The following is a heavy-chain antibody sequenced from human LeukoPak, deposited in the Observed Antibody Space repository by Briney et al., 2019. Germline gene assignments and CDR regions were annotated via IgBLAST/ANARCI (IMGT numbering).Heavy chain of an antibody. Sequence: SETLSLTCTVSGGSISSYYWSWIRQPPGKGLEWIGSIYHSGSTYYNPSLKSRVTISVDTSKNQFSLKLSSVTAADTAVYYCARVEHDYIVYWGQGTLVTVSS. CDR1: GGSISSYY. J-gene: IGHJ4*02. V-gene: IGHV4-59*12. CDR3: ARVEHDYIVY. D-gene: IGHD1-26*01. CDR2: IYHSGST.